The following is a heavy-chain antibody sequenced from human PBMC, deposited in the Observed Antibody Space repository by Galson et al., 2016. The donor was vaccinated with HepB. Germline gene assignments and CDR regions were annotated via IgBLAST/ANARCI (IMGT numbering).Heavy chain of an antibody. CDR2: IYYTGST. CDR3: ARDRGYYYDSSGYYFPWFDP. CDR1: GGSISSGDYY. J-gene: IGHJ5*02. V-gene: IGHV4-31*03. Sequence: TLSLTCTVSGGSISSGDYYWSWIRQHPGKGLEWIGYIYYTGSTYYNPSLKSRLTISVDTSKNQFSLKLISVTAADTAVYYCARDRGYYYDSSGYYFPWFDPWGQGTLVTVSS. D-gene: IGHD3-22*01.